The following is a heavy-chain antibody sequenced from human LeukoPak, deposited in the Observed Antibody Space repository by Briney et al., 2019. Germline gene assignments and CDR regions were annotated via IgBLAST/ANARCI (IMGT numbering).Heavy chain of an antibody. Sequence: GGSLRLSCAASGFTFSSYWVSWVRQAPGKGLEWVANIKQDGSEKYYVDSVKGRFTISRDNAKNSLYLQMNSLRAEDTAVYYCARDGYSSGWYPSRDAFDIWGQGTMVTVSS. CDR2: IKQDGSEK. J-gene: IGHJ3*02. CDR3: ARDGYSSGWYPSRDAFDI. CDR1: GFTFSSYW. V-gene: IGHV3-7*03. D-gene: IGHD6-19*01.